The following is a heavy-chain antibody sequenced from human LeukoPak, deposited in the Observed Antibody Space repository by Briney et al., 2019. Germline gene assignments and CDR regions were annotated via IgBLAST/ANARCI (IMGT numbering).Heavy chain of an antibody. J-gene: IGHJ4*02. V-gene: IGHV1-46*01. CDR1: GSTFTSFY. CDR3: ARVPNWGFDY. D-gene: IGHD7-27*01. CDR2: INPSGGST. Sequence: ASVKVSCKASGSTFTSFYMHWVRQAPGQGREWVGIINPSGGSTSYAQKCQGRVTMTRDTYISTAYMELSRLRSDDTAVYYCARVPNWGFDYWGQGALVTVSS.